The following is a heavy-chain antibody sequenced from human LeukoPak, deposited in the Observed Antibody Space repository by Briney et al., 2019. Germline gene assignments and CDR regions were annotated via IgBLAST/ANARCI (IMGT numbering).Heavy chain of an antibody. V-gene: IGHV4-30-4*01. CDR2: MYYSGST. CDR1: GGSISSGDYY. J-gene: IGHJ5*02. D-gene: IGHD3-22*01. CDR3: ARPYYYDSRIDP. Sequence: SQTLSLTCTVSGGSISSGDYYWSWIRQPPGKGLEWIGYMYYSGSTYYNPSLKSRVTISLDTSKNQFSLKLNSVTAADAAVYYCARPYYYDSRIDPWGQGTLVTVSS.